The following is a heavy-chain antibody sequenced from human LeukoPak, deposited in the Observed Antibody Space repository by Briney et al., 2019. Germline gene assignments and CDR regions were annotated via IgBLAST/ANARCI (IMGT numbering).Heavy chain of an antibody. D-gene: IGHD6-13*01. J-gene: IGHJ4*02. CDR2: INPNSGGT. V-gene: IGHV1-2*02. CDR1: GYTFTSYD. CDR3: ARVFQKQLSDY. Sequence: ASVKVSCKASGYTFTSYDINWVRQATGQGLEWMGWINPNSGGTNYAQKFQGRVTMTRDTSISTAYMELSRLRSDDTAVYYCARVFQKQLSDYWGQGSLATVSS.